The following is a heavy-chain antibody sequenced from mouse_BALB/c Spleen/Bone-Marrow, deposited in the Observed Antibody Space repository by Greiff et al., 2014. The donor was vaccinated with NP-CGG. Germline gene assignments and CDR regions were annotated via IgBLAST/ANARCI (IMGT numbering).Heavy chain of an antibody. D-gene: IGHD1-1*01. Sequence: SGAELVKPGASVKLSCTASGFNIKDTYMHWVKQRPEQGLEWIGRIDPANGNTKYDPKFQGKAAITADTSSNTAYLQLSSLTSEDTAVYYCAPYYYGSSQSAYWGQGTLVTVSA. V-gene: IGHV14-3*02. CDR1: GFNIKDTY. CDR3: APYYYGSSQSAY. J-gene: IGHJ3*01. CDR2: IDPANGNT.